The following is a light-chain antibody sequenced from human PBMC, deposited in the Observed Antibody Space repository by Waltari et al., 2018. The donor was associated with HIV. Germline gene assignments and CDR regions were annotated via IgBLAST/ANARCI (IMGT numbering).Light chain of an antibody. CDR3: QQRSNWPSLT. CDR1: QSVSSD. Sequence: IVLTQSPATLSLSPGERAPLSCRASQSVSSDLAWYQQKPGQAPRLLIYDASNRATGIPARFSGSGSGTDFTLTISSLEPEDFAVYYCQQRSNWPSLTFGGGTKVEIK. CDR2: DAS. V-gene: IGKV3-11*01. J-gene: IGKJ4*01.